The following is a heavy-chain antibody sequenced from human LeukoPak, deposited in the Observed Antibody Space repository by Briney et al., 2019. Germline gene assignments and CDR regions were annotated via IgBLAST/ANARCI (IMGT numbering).Heavy chain of an antibody. CDR3: ASERPHFDY. CDR2: ISSSSSTI. J-gene: IGHJ4*02. Sequence: GGSLRLSCAASGFTFSTYSMNCVRQAPGKRLEWVSYISSSSSTIYYADSVKGRFTISRDNAKNSLYLQMNSLRGEDTAVYYCASERPHFDYWGQGTLVTVSS. CDR1: GFTFSTYS. V-gene: IGHV3-48*01.